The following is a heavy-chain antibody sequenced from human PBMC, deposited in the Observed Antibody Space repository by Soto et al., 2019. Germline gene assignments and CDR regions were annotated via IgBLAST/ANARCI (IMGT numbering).Heavy chain of an antibody. CDR3: ARDFSPAEQNWNDAYNYFDP. CDR2: INPKSGGT. Sequence: ASVKVSCKASGYTFIAYHVHWVRQAPGQGLEWMGWINPKSGGTIYSQKFQGRVTMTTDASISTSYMELSRLQSDDTAIYYCARDFSPAEQNWNDAYNYFDPWGQGTLVTAPQ. V-gene: IGHV1-2*02. CDR1: GYTFIAYH. J-gene: IGHJ5*02. D-gene: IGHD1-1*01.